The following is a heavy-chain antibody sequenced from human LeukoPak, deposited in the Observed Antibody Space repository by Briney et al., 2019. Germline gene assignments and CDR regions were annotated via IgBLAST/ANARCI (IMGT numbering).Heavy chain of an antibody. CDR2: ISGSGGST. D-gene: IGHD1-7*01. CDR1: GFTFSSYA. J-gene: IGHJ6*03. CDR3: AKRRGLELLYYYYMDV. V-gene: IGHV3-23*01. Sequence: GGSLRLSCTASGFTFSSYAMSWVRQAPGKGLEWVSAISGSGGSTYYADSVKGRFTISRDNFKNTLYLQMNSLRAEDTAVYYCAKRRGLELLYYYYMDVWGKGTTVTVSS.